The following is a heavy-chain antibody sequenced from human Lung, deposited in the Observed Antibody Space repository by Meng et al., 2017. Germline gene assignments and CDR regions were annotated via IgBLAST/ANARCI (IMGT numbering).Heavy chain of an antibody. Sequence: QVQLPESGPGLVKPSQSLSLTCTGSGGSISSSNYDWSWLRQPPEKGLEWSGHIYNSGSTYYNPSLKSRITIAVDTSKNQFSLKLSSVTAADTAVYYCARGQKGYFDLWGRGTLVTVSS. CDR2: IYNSGST. J-gene: IGHJ5*02. CDR1: GGSISSSNYD. D-gene: IGHD5-18*01. V-gene: IGHV4-30-4*01. CDR3: ARGQKGYFDL.